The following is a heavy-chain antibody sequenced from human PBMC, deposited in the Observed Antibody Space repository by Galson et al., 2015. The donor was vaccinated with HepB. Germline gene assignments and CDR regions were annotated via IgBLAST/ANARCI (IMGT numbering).Heavy chain of an antibody. CDR1: GFTFSSYS. D-gene: IGHD3-10*01. Sequence: SLRLSCAASGFTFSSYSMNWVRQAPGKGLEWVSSISSSSSYIYYADSVKGRFTISRDNAKNSLYLQMNSLRAEDTAVYYCARVNRGEPYGMDVWGQGTTVTVSS. V-gene: IGHV3-21*01. CDR3: ARVNRGEPYGMDV. J-gene: IGHJ6*02. CDR2: ISSSSSYI.